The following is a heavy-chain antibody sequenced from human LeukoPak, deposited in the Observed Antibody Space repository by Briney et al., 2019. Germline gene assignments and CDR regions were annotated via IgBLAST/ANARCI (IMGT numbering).Heavy chain of an antibody. CDR1: GFTFSTSG. CDR2: ISSSSYI. CDR3: ARGSVANFFDY. Sequence: GGSLRLSCAASGFTFSTSGMNWVRQAPGKGLEWVSSISSSSYIYYADSVKGRFTISRDNAKNSLYLQMNSLRAEDTAVYYCARGSVANFFDYWGQGTLVTVSS. J-gene: IGHJ4*02. V-gene: IGHV3-21*01. D-gene: IGHD2-15*01.